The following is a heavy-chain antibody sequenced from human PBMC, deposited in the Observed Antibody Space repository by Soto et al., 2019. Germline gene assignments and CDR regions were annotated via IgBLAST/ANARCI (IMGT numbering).Heavy chain of an antibody. CDR3: ARVRGSWRYWFDP. D-gene: IGHD3-10*01. Sequence: QVQLQESGPGLVKPSQTLSLTCTVSGGSISSGGYYWSWIRQHPGKGLEWIGYIYYSGSTYYNPSLKNRITISVDTSKNQFSLKLSSVTAADTAVYYCARVRGSWRYWFDPWGQGTLVTVSS. J-gene: IGHJ5*02. CDR1: GGSISSGGYY. CDR2: IYYSGST. V-gene: IGHV4-31*03.